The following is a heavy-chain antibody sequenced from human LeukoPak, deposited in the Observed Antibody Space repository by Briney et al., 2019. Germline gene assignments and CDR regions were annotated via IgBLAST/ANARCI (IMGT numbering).Heavy chain of an antibody. CDR2: ITISGGTT. V-gene: IGHV3-23*01. D-gene: IGHD3-10*01. CDR1: GFTFSSYN. CDR3: AKGLWFGEPLRY. J-gene: IGHJ4*02. Sequence: GGSLRLSCAASGFTFSSYNMNWVRQAPGKGLEWVSDITISGGTTHFYSDSAKGRFTISRDNSKNTLYLQMNSLRAEDTAVYYCAKGLWFGEPLRYWGQGTLVTVSS.